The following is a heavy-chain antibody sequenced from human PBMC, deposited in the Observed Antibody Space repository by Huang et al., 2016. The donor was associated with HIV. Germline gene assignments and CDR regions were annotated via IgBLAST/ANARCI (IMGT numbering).Heavy chain of an antibody. J-gene: IGHJ2*01. CDR3: ASFTYCGGDCYPFWYFDL. V-gene: IGHV1-69*13. CDR1: GGTFSSYA. D-gene: IGHD2-21*02. Sequence: QVQLVQSGTEVKNPGSSVRVSCKASGGTFSSYAMNWVRQVPGQGLEWMGGIIPSYGTPHYAKDFQDRVTITADESTRTTYRELSSLRSEDTAVYYCASFTYCGGDCYPFWYFDLWGRGTLVTVSS. CDR2: IIPSYGTP.